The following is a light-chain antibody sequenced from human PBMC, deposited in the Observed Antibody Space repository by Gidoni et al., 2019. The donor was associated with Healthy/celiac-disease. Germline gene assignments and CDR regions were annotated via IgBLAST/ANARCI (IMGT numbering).Light chain of an antibody. CDR2: DVS. CDR3: SSYTSSSPYV. Sequence: QSALTQPAPVSGSPGQSTTISCTGTSSDFGSYNYVSWYQPHPGKAPILMIYDVSNRPSGVSNRFSGSKSGNTASLTIAGLQAEDEADYYCSSYTSSSPYVFGTGTKVTVL. CDR1: SSDFGSYNY. J-gene: IGLJ1*01. V-gene: IGLV2-14*03.